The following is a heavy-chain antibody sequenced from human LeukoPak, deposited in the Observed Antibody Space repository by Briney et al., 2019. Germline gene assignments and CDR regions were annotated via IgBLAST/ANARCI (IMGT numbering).Heavy chain of an antibody. D-gene: IGHD4-17*01. J-gene: IGHJ4*02. CDR2: ISYDGSNK. V-gene: IGHV3-30-3*01. CDR1: GFTFSSYA. CDR3: ARDYGDYHFDY. Sequence: SGGSLRLSCAASGFTFSSYAMHWVRHAPGKGLEWVAVISYDGSNKYYADSVKGRFTISRDNSKNTLYLQMNSLRAEDTAVYYCARDYGDYHFDYWGQGTLVTVSS.